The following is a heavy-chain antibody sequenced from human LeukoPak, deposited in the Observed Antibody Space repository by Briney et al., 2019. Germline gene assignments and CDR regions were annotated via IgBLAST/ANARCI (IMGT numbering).Heavy chain of an antibody. J-gene: IGHJ4*02. CDR3: ARAVGCDY. Sequence: GGSLRLSCTASGFIFSSYSMHWVRQAPGKGLEWVSYISSSSSTIYYAGSVKGRFTISRDNAKNSLYLQMNSLRAEDTAVYYCARAVGCDYWGQGTLVTVSS. V-gene: IGHV3-48*01. CDR2: ISSSSSTI. CDR1: GFIFSSYS. D-gene: IGHD4-17*01.